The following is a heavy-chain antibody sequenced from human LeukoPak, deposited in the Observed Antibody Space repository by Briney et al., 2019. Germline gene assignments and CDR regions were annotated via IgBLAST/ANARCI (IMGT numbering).Heavy chain of an antibody. J-gene: IGHJ4*02. CDR1: GFTLNSNW. CDR3: AKSRSGSANWALQIFDN. D-gene: IGHD1-1*01. CDR2: INEDGSGT. V-gene: IGHV3-74*01. Sequence: GGSLRLSCAVSGFTLNSNWIHWVRQAPGQGLVWVSRINEDGSGTSYADSVKGRFTVSKDDAKNTVYLQMNSLRAEDTAVYFCAKSRSGSANWALQIFDNWGQGTLVTVSS.